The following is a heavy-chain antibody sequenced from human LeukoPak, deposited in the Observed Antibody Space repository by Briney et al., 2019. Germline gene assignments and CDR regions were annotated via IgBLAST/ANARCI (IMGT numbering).Heavy chain of an antibody. J-gene: IGHJ4*02. V-gene: IGHV3-7*05. CDR3: ARWAESNDY. Sequence: GGSLRLSCAASGFMFGNYWMNWVRQAPGKGLEWVANIREDGSEKYYVDSVKGRFTISRDNAKNSLYLQMNRLRAEDTAVYYCARWAESNDYWGQGTLVTVSS. CDR1: GFMFGNYW. CDR2: IREDGSEK.